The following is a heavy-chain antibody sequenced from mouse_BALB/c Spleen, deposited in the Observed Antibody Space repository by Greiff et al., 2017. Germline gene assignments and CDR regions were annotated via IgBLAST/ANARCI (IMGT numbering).Heavy chain of an antibody. CDR1: GYTFTSYW. Sequence: QVQLQQSGAELARPGASVKLSCKASGYTFTSYWMQWVKQRPGQGLEWIGAIYPGDGDTRYTQKFKGKATLTADKSSSTAYMQLSSLASEDSAVYYCARRGYWGQGTTLTVSS. CDR3: ARRGY. CDR2: IYPGDGDT. V-gene: IGHV1-87*01. J-gene: IGHJ2*01.